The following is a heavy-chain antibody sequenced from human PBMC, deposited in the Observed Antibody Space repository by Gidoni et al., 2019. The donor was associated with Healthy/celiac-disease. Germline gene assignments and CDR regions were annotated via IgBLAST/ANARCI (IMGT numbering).Heavy chain of an antibody. D-gene: IGHD3-22*01. J-gene: IGHJ3*02. V-gene: IGHV3-53*01. CDR2: IYSRGST. CDR1: GFPVSRNY. CDR3: ARDPPKYYDSSGAFDI. Sequence: EVQLVESGGGLIQPGGSLRLSCAASGFPVSRNYMRWVRQAPGKGLEWVSVIYSRGSTYYADSVKGRFNISRDNSKNTLYLQMNSLRAEDTAVYYCARDPPKYYDSSGAFDIWGQGTMVTVSS.